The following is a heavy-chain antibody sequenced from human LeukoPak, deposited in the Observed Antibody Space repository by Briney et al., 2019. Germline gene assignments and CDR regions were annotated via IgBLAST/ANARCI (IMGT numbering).Heavy chain of an antibody. J-gene: IGHJ4*02. CDR1: GYTFTSYG. V-gene: IGHV1-18*01. D-gene: IGHD1-26*01. Sequence: ASVKVSCKASGYTFTSYGISWVRQAPGQGLEWTGWISAYNGNTNYAQKLQGRVTMTTDTSTSTVYMELGSLRSDDTAVYYCAREFRSGSYSEFDYWGQGTLVTVSS. CDR2: ISAYNGNT. CDR3: AREFRSGSYSEFDY.